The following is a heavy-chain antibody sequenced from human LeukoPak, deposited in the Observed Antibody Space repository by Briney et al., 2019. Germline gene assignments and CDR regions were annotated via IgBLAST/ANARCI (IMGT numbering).Heavy chain of an antibody. CDR1: GGSISSSSYY. CDR2: IYYSGST. V-gene: IGHV4-39*01. Sequence: SETLSLTCTVSGGSISSSSYYWGWLRQPPGKGLEGIGSIYYSGSTYYNPSLKSRVTISVNTSKNQFSLKLSSVPAADTAVYYCARHQAPAAGNWFDPWGQETLVTVSS. CDR3: ARHQAPAAGNWFDP. J-gene: IGHJ5*02. D-gene: IGHD6-13*01.